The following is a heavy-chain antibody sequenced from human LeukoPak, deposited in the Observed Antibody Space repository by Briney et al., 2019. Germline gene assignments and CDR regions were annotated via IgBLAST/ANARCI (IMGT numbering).Heavy chain of an antibody. Sequence: SETLSLTCTVSGGSISSSSYYWGWIRQPPGKGLEWIGIIYYSGSTYYNPSLKSRVTISVDTSKNQFSLKLSSVTAADTAVYYCARAESGYSYSMDVWGQGTTVTVSS. CDR1: GGSISSSSYY. CDR2: IYYSGST. J-gene: IGHJ6*03. CDR3: ARAESGYSYSMDV. V-gene: IGHV4-39*01. D-gene: IGHD5-18*01.